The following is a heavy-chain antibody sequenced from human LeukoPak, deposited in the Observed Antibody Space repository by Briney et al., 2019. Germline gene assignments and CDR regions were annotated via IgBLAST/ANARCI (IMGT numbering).Heavy chain of an antibody. V-gene: IGHV3-15*01. D-gene: IGHD5-18*01. CDR1: GFTFSNAW. CDR2: IKSKTDGGTT. J-gene: IGHJ5*02. Sequence: GGSLRPSCAASGFTFSNAWMSWVRQAPGKGLEWVGRIKSKTDGGTTDYAAPVKGRFTISRDDSKNTLYLQMNSLKTEDTAVYYCTTPGRGYSYGYSNWFDPWGQGTLVTVSS. CDR3: TTPGRGYSYGYSNWFDP.